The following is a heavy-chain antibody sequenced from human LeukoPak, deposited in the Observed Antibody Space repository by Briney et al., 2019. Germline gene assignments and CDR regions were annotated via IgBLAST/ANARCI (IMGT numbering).Heavy chain of an antibody. CDR1: GGSISSYY. V-gene: IGHV4-59*08. D-gene: IGHD6-19*01. Sequence: SETLSLTCTVSGGSISSYYWSWIRQPPGKGLEWIGYIYYSGSTNYNPSLKSRVTISVDTSKNQFSLKLSSVTAADTAVYYCARRAVAVAFDIWGQGTMVTASS. J-gene: IGHJ3*02. CDR2: IYYSGST. CDR3: ARRAVAVAFDI.